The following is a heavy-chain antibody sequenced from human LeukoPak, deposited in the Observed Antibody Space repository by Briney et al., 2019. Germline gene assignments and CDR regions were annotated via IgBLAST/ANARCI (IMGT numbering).Heavy chain of an antibody. V-gene: IGHV3-74*01. J-gene: IGHJ4*02. Sequence: GGSLRLSCAASGFTFSSYWMHWVRQAPGKGLVWVSRINTDGSSTSYADSVKGRFTISRDNAKNTLYLQMNSLRAEDTALYYCAKDIGAGYSSGWIDYWGQGTLVTVSS. D-gene: IGHD6-19*01. CDR2: INTDGSST. CDR1: GFTFSSYW. CDR3: AKDIGAGYSSGWIDY.